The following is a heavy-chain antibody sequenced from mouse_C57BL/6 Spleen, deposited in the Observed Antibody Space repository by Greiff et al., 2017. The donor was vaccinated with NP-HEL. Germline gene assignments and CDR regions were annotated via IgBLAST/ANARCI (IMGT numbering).Heavy chain of an antibody. CDR3: ARFDYDGGAYAMDY. Sequence: EVQLQQSGPELVKPGASVKIPCKASGYTFTDYNMYWVKQSHGKSLEWIGDINPNNGGTIYNQKFKGKATLTVDKSSSTAYMELRSLTSEDTAVYYCARFDYDGGAYAMDYWGQGTSVTVSS. J-gene: IGHJ4*01. CDR2: INPNNGGT. V-gene: IGHV1-18*01. CDR1: GYTFTDYN. D-gene: IGHD2-4*01.